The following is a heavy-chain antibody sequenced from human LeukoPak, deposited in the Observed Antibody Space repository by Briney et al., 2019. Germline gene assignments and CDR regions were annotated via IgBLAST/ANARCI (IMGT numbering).Heavy chain of an antibody. Sequence: PGGSLRLSCAASGFTFSDYYMSWIRQAPGKGLEWVSYISSSSSTIYYADSVKGRFTISRDNAKNSLYLQMNSLRAEDTAVYYCASLRNYEDPLPDYWGQGTLVTVSS. CDR3: ASLRNYEDPLPDY. CDR2: ISSSSSTI. J-gene: IGHJ4*02. CDR1: GFTFSDYY. D-gene: IGHD4-11*01. V-gene: IGHV3-11*04.